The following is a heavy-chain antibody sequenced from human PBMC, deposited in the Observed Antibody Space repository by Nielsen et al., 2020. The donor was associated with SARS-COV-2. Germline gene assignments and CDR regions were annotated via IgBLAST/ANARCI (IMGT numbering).Heavy chain of an antibody. CDR2: ISAYNGNT. CDR3: ARDHRGVLLWFGESYYYYYGMDV. D-gene: IGHD3-10*01. V-gene: IGHV1-18*01. Sequence: WVRQAPGQRLEWMGWISAYNGNTNYAQKLQGRVTMTTDASTSTAYMELRSLRSDDTAVYYCARDHRGVLLWFGESYYYYYGMDVWGQGTTVTVSS. J-gene: IGHJ6*02.